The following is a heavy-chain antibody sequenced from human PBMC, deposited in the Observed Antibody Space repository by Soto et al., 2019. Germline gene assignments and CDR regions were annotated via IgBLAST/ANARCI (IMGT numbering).Heavy chain of an antibody. CDR2: ISSYGSDT. Sequence: EVQLVESGGGLVLPGGSLRLSCAASGFTFSRYWMHWVRQAPAKGLVWVSRISSYGSDTHYADSVKGRFTISRDNAKNTLYLQMNSLRAEDTAVYYCASNYAYAEGYYWYGIDVWGQGTTVTVSS. J-gene: IGHJ6*02. D-gene: IGHD3-16*01. CDR1: GFTFSRYW. V-gene: IGHV3-74*01. CDR3: ASNYAYAEGYYWYGIDV.